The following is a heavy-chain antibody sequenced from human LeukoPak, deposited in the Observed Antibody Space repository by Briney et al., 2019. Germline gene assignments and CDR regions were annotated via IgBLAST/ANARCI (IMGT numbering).Heavy chain of an antibody. D-gene: IGHD6-13*01. CDR1: GYSFNNYW. Sequence: GESLKISCRGSGYSFNNYWISWVRQMPGKGLEWMGIIYPGDSDTRYSPSFQGQVTISADKSISTAYLQWSSLKASDTAMYYCARQSSSSFFYFDYWGQGTLVTVSS. CDR3: ARQSSSSFFYFDY. V-gene: IGHV5-51*01. CDR2: IYPGDSDT. J-gene: IGHJ4*02.